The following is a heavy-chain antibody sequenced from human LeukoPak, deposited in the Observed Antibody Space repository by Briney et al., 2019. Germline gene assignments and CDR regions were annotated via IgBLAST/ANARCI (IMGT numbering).Heavy chain of an antibody. D-gene: IGHD1-26*01. CDR1: GFTFSSYE. CDR2: ISSSGSTI. Sequence: GGSLRLSCAASGFTFSSYEVNWVRQAPGKGLEWVSYISSSGSTIYYADSVKGRFTISRDNAKNSLYLQMNSLRAEDTAVYYCATNSGSYPHWGQGTLVTVSS. V-gene: IGHV3-48*03. J-gene: IGHJ4*02. CDR3: ATNSGSYPH.